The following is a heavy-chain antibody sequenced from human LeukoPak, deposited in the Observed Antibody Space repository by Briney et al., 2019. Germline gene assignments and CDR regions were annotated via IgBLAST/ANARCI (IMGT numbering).Heavy chain of an antibody. D-gene: IGHD5-18*01. Sequence: GGSLRLSCAASGFTFSNAWMSWVRQAPGKGLEWVGRIKSKTDGGTTDYAAPVKGRFTVSRDDSKNTLYLQMNSLKTEDTAVYYCTTDGPNGYGALNYYYYMDVWGKGTTVTVSS. V-gene: IGHV3-15*01. CDR3: TTDGPNGYGALNYYYYMDV. J-gene: IGHJ6*03. CDR1: GFTFSNAW. CDR2: IKSKTDGGTT.